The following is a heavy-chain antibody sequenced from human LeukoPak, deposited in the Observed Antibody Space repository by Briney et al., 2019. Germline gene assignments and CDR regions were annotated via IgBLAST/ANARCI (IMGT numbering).Heavy chain of an antibody. CDR3: ARGPTTGY. Sequence: SETLSLACAVYGGSFSGYYWSWIRQPPGKGLEWIGEINHSGSTNYNPSLKSRVTISVDTSKNQFSLKLSSVTAADTAVYYCARGPTTGYWGQGTLVTVSS. J-gene: IGHJ4*02. V-gene: IGHV4-34*01. D-gene: IGHD3-9*01. CDR2: INHSGST. CDR1: GGSFSGYY.